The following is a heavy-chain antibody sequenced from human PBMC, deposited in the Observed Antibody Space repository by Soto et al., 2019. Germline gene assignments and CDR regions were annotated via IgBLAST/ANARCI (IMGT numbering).Heavy chain of an antibody. CDR3: ASDPYYYASGF. CDR1: GFTFSDYY. CDR2: ISGSGDTI. J-gene: IGHJ4*02. V-gene: IGHV3-11*01. D-gene: IGHD3-10*01. Sequence: PGRSLRLSCAASGFTFSDYYMTWIRQPPGKGLEWVSYISGSGDTIYYADSVKGRFTVSRDNARNSLYLQMNSLRAEDTAFYYCASDPYYYASGFWGQGTLVTVSS.